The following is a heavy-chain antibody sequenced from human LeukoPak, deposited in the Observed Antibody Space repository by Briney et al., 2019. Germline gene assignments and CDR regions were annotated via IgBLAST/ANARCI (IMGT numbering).Heavy chain of an antibody. Sequence: PSETLSLTCTVSGYSISSGYFWGWIRQPPGKGLEWFGSIYRNGSTYYNPSLKSRVTISVDTSKNHFSLKLSSVTAADTAVYYCARQYYYDSSGYYYLLDYYYMDVWGKGTTVTISS. V-gene: IGHV4-38-2*02. CDR2: IYRNGST. CDR1: GYSISSGYF. D-gene: IGHD3-22*01. J-gene: IGHJ6*03. CDR3: ARQYYYDSSGYYYLLDYYYMDV.